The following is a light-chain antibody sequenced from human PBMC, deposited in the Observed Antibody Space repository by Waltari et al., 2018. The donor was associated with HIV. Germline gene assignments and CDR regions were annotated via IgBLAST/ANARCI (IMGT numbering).Light chain of an antibody. CDR1: QNVNNY. CDR3: HQYHNWPPFT. V-gene: IGKV3-15*01. CDR2: DAS. Sequence: EVVLTQSPATLSVSPGERATLSCWASQNVNNYLAWYQQKPGQAPRILIYDASTRATGVPARFSGSGSGTEFTLTITSLQSEDFAVYYCHQYHNWPPFTFGQGTKLEI. J-gene: IGKJ2*01.